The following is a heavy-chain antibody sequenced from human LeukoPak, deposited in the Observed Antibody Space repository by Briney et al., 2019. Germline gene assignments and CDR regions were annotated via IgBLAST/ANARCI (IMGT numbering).Heavy chain of an antibody. Sequence: GGSLRLSCAASGFTFSSYEMNWVRQAPGKGLEWVSYISSSGSTIYYADSVKGRFTISRDNAKNSLYLQMNSLRAGDTAVYYCAIDGSGSYRPFDYWGQGTLVTVSS. D-gene: IGHD3-10*01. CDR1: GFTFSSYE. V-gene: IGHV3-48*03. CDR3: AIDGSGSYRPFDY. CDR2: ISSSGSTI. J-gene: IGHJ4*02.